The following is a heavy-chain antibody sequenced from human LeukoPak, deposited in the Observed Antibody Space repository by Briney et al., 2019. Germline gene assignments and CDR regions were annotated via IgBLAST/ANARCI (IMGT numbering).Heavy chain of an antibody. Sequence: ASVKVSCKASGYTFTSYGISWVRQAPGQGLEWMGWISAYNGNTNYAQKLQGRVTMTTDTSTNTAYMELRSLRSDDTAVYYCARVLMTTVKGGFDPWGQGTLVTVSS. CDR1: GYTFTSYG. D-gene: IGHD4-17*01. J-gene: IGHJ5*02. CDR2: ISAYNGNT. V-gene: IGHV1-18*01. CDR3: ARVLMTTVKGGFDP.